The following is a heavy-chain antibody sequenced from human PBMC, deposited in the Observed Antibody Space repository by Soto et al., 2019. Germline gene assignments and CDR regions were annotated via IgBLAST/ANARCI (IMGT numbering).Heavy chain of an antibody. Sequence: ASVKVSCKASGYTFTGYYMHWVRQAPGQGLEWMGWINPNSGGTNYAQKFQGWVTMTRDTSISTAYMELSRLRSDDTAVYYCARGGDYYDFWSGYRKDYYFDYWAREPWSPSPQ. CDR2: INPNSGGT. V-gene: IGHV1-2*04. J-gene: IGHJ4*02. CDR3: ARGGDYYDFWSGYRKDYYFDY. D-gene: IGHD3-3*01. CDR1: GYTFTGYY.